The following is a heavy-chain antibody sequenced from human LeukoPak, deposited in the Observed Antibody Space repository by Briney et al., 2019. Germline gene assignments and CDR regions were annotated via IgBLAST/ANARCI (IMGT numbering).Heavy chain of an antibody. Sequence: SETLSLTCIVSGGSISSGAYYWAWIRHPPGKGLEWIGSIYSTGSTYKNPSLKSRVTISIDTSKNQFSLKLNSVTAADTAVFYCAREPITSGGNDAFDIWGQGTMVTVSS. D-gene: IGHD3-16*01. J-gene: IGHJ3*02. V-gene: IGHV4-39*02. CDR2: IYSTGST. CDR3: AREPITSGGNDAFDI. CDR1: GGSISSGAYY.